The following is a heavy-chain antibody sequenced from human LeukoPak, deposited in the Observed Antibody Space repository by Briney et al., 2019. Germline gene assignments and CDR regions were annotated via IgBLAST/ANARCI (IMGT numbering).Heavy chain of an antibody. CDR2: INPNSGAT. V-gene: IGHV1-2*02. J-gene: IGHJ3*02. CDR1: GYTFTSYY. Sequence: ASVKVSCKASGYTFTSYYMHWVQQAPGQGLEWMGWINPNSGATNYAQNFQGRVTMTSDTSISTAYMELSSLRSDDTAVYYCARDQAGDAFDIWGQGTMVTVSS. CDR3: ARDQAGDAFDI.